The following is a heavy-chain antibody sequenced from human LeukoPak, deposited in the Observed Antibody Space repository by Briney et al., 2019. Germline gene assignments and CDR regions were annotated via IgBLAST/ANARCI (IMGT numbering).Heavy chain of an antibody. D-gene: IGHD2-21*02. J-gene: IGHJ3*02. CDR2: IKSKTDGGTT. CDR3: TTRAPCGGDCYSGYMAFDI. Sequence: GGSLRLSCAASGFTFSNAWMSWVRQAPGKGLEWVGRIKSKTDGGTTDYAAPVKGRFTISRDDSKNTLYLQMNSLETEDTAVYYCTTRAPCGGDCYSGYMAFDIWGQGTMVTVSS. V-gene: IGHV3-15*01. CDR1: GFTFSNAW.